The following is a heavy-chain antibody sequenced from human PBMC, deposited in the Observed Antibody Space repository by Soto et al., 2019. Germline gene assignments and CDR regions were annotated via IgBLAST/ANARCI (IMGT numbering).Heavy chain of an antibody. CDR1: GGSISRSTYY. Sequence: PSETLSLTCTVSGGSISRSTYYWSWIRQPPGKGLEWIGEINHSGSTNYNPSLKSRVTISVDTSKNQFSLKLSSVTAADTAVYYCARGLGGSIVLLLYADPKLHFFDYWARRTLVTVS. D-gene: IGHD2-8*01. CDR2: INHSGST. J-gene: IGHJ4*02. V-gene: IGHV4-39*07. CDR3: ARGLGGSIVLLLYADPKLHFFDY.